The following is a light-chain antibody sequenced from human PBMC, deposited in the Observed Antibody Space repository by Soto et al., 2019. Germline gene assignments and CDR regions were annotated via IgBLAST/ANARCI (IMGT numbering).Light chain of an antibody. V-gene: IGLV2-8*01. CDR3: TSYVGNDIWV. Sequence: QSALTQPPSASGSPGQSVTISCTGTSSDVVAYKYVSWYQQYPGKAPKLMIYEVTKRPSGVPDRFSGSKSGNTASLTVSGLQAEYEADYYCTSYVGNDIWVFGGGTKLTVL. J-gene: IGLJ3*02. CDR1: SSDVVAYKY. CDR2: EVT.